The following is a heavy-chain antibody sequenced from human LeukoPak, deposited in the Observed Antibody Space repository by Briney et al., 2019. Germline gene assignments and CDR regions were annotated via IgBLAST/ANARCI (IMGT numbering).Heavy chain of an antibody. CDR3: ARPGGGVRYYYDSSGPHYFDY. CDR2: IYYSGST. D-gene: IGHD3-22*01. CDR1: GGSISSSSYY. J-gene: IGHJ4*02. Sequence: SETLSLTCTVSGGSISSSSYYWGWIRQPPGKGLEWIGSIYYSGSTYYNPSLKSRVTISVDTSKNQFSLKLSSVTAADTAVYYCARPGGGVRYYYDSSGPHYFDYWGQGTLVTVSS. V-gene: IGHV4-39*01.